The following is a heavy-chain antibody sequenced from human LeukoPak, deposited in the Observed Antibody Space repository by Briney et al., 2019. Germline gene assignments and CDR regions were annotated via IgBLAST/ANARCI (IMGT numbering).Heavy chain of an antibody. D-gene: IGHD6-6*01. V-gene: IGHV1-2*02. CDR1: GYTFTGYY. Sequence: ASVKVSCKASGYTFTGYYMHWVRQAPGQGLEWMGWINPNSGGTNYAQKFQGRVTMTRDTSITTAYMELTRMRSDDTAVYYCARERVEQLAAVAFDIWGQGTMVTVSS. CDR3: ARERVEQLAAVAFDI. J-gene: IGHJ3*02. CDR2: INPNSGGT.